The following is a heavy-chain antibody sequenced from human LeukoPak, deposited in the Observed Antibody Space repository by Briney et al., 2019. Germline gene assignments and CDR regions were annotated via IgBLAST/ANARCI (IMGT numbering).Heavy chain of an antibody. Sequence: SVNLSRNSSGATFSTYSVTWVRQGPGQGLEWMGGIIPSFATPTDAQKFQGSVKVTTANATGTADMELRSLMSEDTAIYYCARVDRYHFYLDVWGKGTPVTVSS. CDR2: IIPSFATP. CDR1: GATFSTYS. J-gene: IGHJ6*03. V-gene: IGHV1-69*05. CDR3: ARVDRYHFYLDV.